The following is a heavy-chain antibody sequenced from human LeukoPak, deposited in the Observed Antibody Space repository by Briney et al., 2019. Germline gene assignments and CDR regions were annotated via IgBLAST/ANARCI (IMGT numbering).Heavy chain of an antibody. Sequence: GGSLRLSCAASGFTFSNYEMHWVRQVRGKGLEWVSAIGTAGDPYYPDSVKGRFTIYRENARNSFYLQMNSLRAGDAAVYYCARGGTGLQSPFDSWGQGTTVTVSS. CDR3: ARGGTGLQSPFDS. CDR1: GFTFSNYE. J-gene: IGHJ4*02. V-gene: IGHV3-13*05. D-gene: IGHD4-11*01. CDR2: IGTAGDP.